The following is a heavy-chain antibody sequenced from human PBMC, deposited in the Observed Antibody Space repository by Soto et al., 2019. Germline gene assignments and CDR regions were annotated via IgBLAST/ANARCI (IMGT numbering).Heavy chain of an antibody. Sequence: GGSLRLSCAVSGFTFDDNAMHWVRQAPEKGLEWVSGINWKSDIGYADSVKGRLTISRDNAENSLYLQMNSLRAEETALYYCAIPKDRRGRTTFTYWGQGT. CDR1: GFTFDDNA. V-gene: IGHV3-9*01. J-gene: IGHJ4*02. CDR2: INWKSDI. CDR3: AIPKDRRGRTTFTY. D-gene: IGHD5-12*01.